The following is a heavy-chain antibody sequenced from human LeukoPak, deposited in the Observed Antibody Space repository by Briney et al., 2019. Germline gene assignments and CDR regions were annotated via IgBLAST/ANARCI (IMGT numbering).Heavy chain of an antibody. Sequence: PSETLSLTCTVSGDSTSSYYWSWIRHPAGKGLEWIGRIYTSGSSNSNPSLKSRVTMSVDKSKNKFSLNLNSVTAADTAVYYCAREGSSGRGLDYWGQGALVTVSS. V-gene: IGHV4-4*07. CDR2: IYTSGSS. CDR3: AREGSSGRGLDY. D-gene: IGHD3-22*01. J-gene: IGHJ4*02. CDR1: GDSTSSYY.